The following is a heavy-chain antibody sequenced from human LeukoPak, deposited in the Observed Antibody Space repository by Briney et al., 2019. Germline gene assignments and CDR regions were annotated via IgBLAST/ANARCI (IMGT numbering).Heavy chain of an antibody. V-gene: IGHV3-23*01. CDR2: ISGSGAVT. CDR3: AKDIDGSGSYLDY. Sequence: PGGSLRLSCAASGFSFSNYGMSWVRQAPGKGLEWVSAISGSGAVTYYADSVKGRFTISRDNSKNTVYLQMNSLRAEDTAVYYCAKDIDGSGSYLDYWGQGTLVTVSS. CDR1: GFSFSNYG. J-gene: IGHJ4*02. D-gene: IGHD3-10*01.